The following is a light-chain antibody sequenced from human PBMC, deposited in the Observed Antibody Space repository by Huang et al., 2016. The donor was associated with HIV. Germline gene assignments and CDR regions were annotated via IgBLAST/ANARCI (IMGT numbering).Light chain of an antibody. Sequence: EIVMTQSPGTLSVSPGERATLSCRARQGVVTNVAWYQQKPGQTPRLLIHAASTRATGIPARFSGSASGTEFTLTISSLQTEDFAICYCQQYNNWPPWTFGQGT. J-gene: IGKJ1*01. CDR2: AAS. CDR3: QQYNNWPPWT. V-gene: IGKV3D-15*01. CDR1: QGVVTN.